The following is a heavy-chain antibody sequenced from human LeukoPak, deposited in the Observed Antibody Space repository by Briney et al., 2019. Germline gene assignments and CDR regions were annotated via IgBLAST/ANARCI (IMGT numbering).Heavy chain of an antibody. CDR2: ISAYNGYT. Sequence: ASVKVSCKASGYTFTRYGINWVRQVPGQGLEWMGWISAYNGYTNYTQKLQGRVTMTTDTSTSTAYMELRSLRSDDTAVYYCARPGSYRSFDYWGQGTLVTVSS. CDR3: ARPGSYRSFDY. CDR1: GYTFTRYG. D-gene: IGHD1-26*01. V-gene: IGHV1-18*01. J-gene: IGHJ4*02.